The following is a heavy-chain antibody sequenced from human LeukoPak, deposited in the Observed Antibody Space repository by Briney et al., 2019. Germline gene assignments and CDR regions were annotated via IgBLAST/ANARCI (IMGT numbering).Heavy chain of an antibody. V-gene: IGHV4-38-2*01. Sequence: PSETLSLTCGVSGDSISSGYYWGWIRQPPGKGLEWIGYMYQSETTYYNPSLKSRVTISADTSKNQFSLKLSSVTAADTAVFYCARVRPTGSSGYPDYWGQGTLVTVSS. CDR3: ARVRPTGSSGYPDY. CDR1: GDSISSGYY. CDR2: MYQSETT. J-gene: IGHJ4*02. D-gene: IGHD3-22*01.